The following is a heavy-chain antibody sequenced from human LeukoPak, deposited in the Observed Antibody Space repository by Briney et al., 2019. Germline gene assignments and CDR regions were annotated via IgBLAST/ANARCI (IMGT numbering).Heavy chain of an antibody. CDR1: GDSFTGYY. V-gene: IGHV1-2*02. CDR2: INPNSGGT. D-gene: IGHD4-11*01. CDR3: AREGLQIYNWFDP. Sequence: GASVKVSCKASGDSFTGYYMHWVRQAPGQGLEWMGWINPNSGGTNYAQKFQGRVTMTRDTSISTAYMELSRLRSDDTAVYYCAREGLQIYNWFDPWGQGTLVTVSS. J-gene: IGHJ5*02.